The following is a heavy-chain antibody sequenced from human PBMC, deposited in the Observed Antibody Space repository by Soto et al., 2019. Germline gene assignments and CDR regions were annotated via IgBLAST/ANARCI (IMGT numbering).Heavy chain of an antibody. Sequence: QVQLQESGPGLVKPSQTLSLTCTVSGGSISSGGYYWSWIRQHPGKGLEWIGYIYYSGSTYYNPSLKSRVNISVDTSKNQFSLKLSSVTAADTAVYYCARGRYDFWSGSSWFDPWGQGTLVTVSS. CDR2: IYYSGST. CDR1: GGSISSGGYY. D-gene: IGHD3-3*01. V-gene: IGHV4-31*03. CDR3: ARGRYDFWSGSSWFDP. J-gene: IGHJ5*02.